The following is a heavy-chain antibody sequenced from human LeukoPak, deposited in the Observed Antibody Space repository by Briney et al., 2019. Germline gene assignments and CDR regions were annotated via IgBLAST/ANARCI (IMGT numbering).Heavy chain of an antibody. CDR2: IHNSGST. Sequence: SETLSLTCTVSGGSVRSYYWSWIRQPPGEGLEWVAYIHNSGSTNYNPSLKSRVTISVDTSKNHFSLKLSSVTAADTAVYYCVRDWEGFNFDIWGQGTMVTVSS. D-gene: IGHD1-26*01. V-gene: IGHV4-59*02. CDR1: GGSVRSYY. J-gene: IGHJ3*02. CDR3: VRDWEGFNFDI.